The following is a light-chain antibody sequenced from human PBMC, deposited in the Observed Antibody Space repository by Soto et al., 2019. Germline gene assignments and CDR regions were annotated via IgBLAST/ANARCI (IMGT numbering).Light chain of an antibody. CDR1: TSDVGDYNY. J-gene: IGLJ1*01. V-gene: IGLV2-14*01. CDR2: EVS. Sequence: QSVLAQPASVSGSPGQSITISCTGTTSDVGDYNYVSWYQQHPGKVPKLLIYEVSNRPSGVSYRFSGSKSGNTASLTISGLQAEDEADYYCISYTVSRSYVFGTGTKVTVL. CDR3: ISYTVSRSYV.